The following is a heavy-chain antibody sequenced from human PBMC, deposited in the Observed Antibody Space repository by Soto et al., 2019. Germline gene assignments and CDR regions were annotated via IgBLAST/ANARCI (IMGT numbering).Heavy chain of an antibody. D-gene: IGHD3-22*01. CDR1: GFTFSSYA. Sequence: GGSLRLSCAASGFTFSSYAMSWVRQAPGKGLEWVSAISGSGGSTYYADSVKGRFTISRDNSKNTLYLQMNSLRAEDTAVYYCAKALPYYYDSSGLTMNDYWGQGTLVTVSS. CDR3: AKALPYYYDSSGLTMNDY. V-gene: IGHV3-23*01. CDR2: ISGSGGST. J-gene: IGHJ4*02.